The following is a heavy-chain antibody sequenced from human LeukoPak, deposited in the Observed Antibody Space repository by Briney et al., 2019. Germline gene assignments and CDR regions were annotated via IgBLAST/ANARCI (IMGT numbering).Heavy chain of an antibody. CDR3: ARLKLGAYFDL. CDR2: VYNSGDT. Sequence: ETLSLTCTVSGGSISSYYWSWIRQSPGKGLEWVGYVYNSGDTGKNPSLKSRVTILLDTSKNQCSLKLTSVSAADTAVYYCARLKLGAYFDLWGRGTLVTVSS. D-gene: IGHD3-16*01. J-gene: IGHJ2*01. CDR1: GGSISSYY. V-gene: IGHV4-59*08.